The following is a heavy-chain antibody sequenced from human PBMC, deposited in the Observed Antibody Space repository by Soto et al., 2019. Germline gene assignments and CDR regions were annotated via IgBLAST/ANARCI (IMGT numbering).Heavy chain of an antibody. V-gene: IGHV5-10-1*01. D-gene: IGHD5-18*01. J-gene: IGHJ4*02. CDR1: GYSFAGYW. Sequence: GESLKISCKGSGYSFAGYWITWVRQKPGKGLEWMGRIDPSDSQTYYSPSFRGHVTISVTKSITTVFLQWSSLRASDTAMYYCARDRVPRQDTAMAIDYWGQGTLVTVSS. CDR3: ARDRVPRQDTAMAIDY. CDR2: IDPSDSQT.